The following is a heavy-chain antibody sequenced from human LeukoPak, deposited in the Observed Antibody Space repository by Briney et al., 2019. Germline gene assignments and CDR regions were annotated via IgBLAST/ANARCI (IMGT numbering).Heavy chain of an antibody. D-gene: IGHD3-22*01. CDR2: ISAYNGNT. CDR1: GYTFTSYG. J-gene: IGHJ3*02. Sequence: GASVKVSCKASGYTFTSYGISWVRQAPGQGLEWMGWISAYNGNTNYAQKLQGRVTMTRDTSISTAYMELSRLRSDDTAVYYCARDQSRYYDSSGYPNDAFDIWGQGTMVTVSS. V-gene: IGHV1-18*01. CDR3: ARDQSRYYDSSGYPNDAFDI.